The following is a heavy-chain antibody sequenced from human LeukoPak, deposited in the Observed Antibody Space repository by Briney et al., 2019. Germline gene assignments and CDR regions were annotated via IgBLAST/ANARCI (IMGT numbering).Heavy chain of an antibody. J-gene: IGHJ4*02. D-gene: IGHD3-10*01. CDR3: ARDLGYYGSGSYPLDY. V-gene: IGHV3-7*01. Sequence: GGSLRLSCAASGFTFRNYWMSWVRQAPGKGLEWVANIKQDGSEKYYVDSVKGRFTISRDNAKNSLYLQMNSLRAEDTAVYYCARDLGYYGSGSYPLDYWGQGTLVTVSS. CDR1: GFTFRNYW. CDR2: IKQDGSEK.